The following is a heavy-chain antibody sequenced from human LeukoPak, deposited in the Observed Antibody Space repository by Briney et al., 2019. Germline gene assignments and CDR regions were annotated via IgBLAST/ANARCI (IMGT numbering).Heavy chain of an antibody. CDR3: ARAYDITYDY. J-gene: IGHJ4*02. CDR2: INHSGST. D-gene: IGHD3-9*01. V-gene: IGHV4-34*01. CDR1: GGSFSGYY. Sequence: SETLSLTCAVYGGSFSGYYWSWIRQPPGKGLEWIGEINHSGSTNYNPSLKSRVTISVDTSKNQFSLKLSSVTAADTAVYYCARAYDITYDYWGQGTLVTVSS.